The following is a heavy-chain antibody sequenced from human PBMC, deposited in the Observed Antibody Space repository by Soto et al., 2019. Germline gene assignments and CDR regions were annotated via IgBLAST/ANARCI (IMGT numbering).Heavy chain of an antibody. CDR1: GGSLSSGDYY. CDR2: IYYSGST. V-gene: IGHV4-30-4*01. D-gene: IGHD2-21*02. J-gene: IGHJ4*02. Sequence: SETLSLTCTVSGGSLSSGDYYWSWIRQPPGKGLEWIGYIYYSGSTYYNPSLESRVTISVDTSKNQFSLKLSSVTAADTAVYYCASAEGGNSYYFDYWGQGTLVTVSS. CDR3: ASAEGGNSYYFDY.